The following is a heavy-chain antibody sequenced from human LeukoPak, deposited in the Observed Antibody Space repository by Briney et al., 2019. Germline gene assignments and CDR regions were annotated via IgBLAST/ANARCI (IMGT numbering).Heavy chain of an antibody. CDR1: GYSFTSYW. CDR3: AISLQHFCVDY. V-gene: IGHV5-10-1*01. CDR2: IDPSDSDT. Sequence: GESLKISCKGSGYSFTSYWISWVRQMPGKGLEWMGRIDPSDSDTNYSPSFQGHVTISADKSISTAYLQWSSLKASDTAMYYCAISLQHFCVDYWGQGTLVTVSS. J-gene: IGHJ4*02. D-gene: IGHD3-3*02.